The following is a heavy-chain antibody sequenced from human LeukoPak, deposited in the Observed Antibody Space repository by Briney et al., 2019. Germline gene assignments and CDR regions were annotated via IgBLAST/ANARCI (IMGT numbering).Heavy chain of an antibody. D-gene: IGHD6-19*01. CDR1: GYSFSSYW. J-gene: IGHJ4*02. CDR3: ARPIYSSGWYAFDY. V-gene: IGHV5-51*01. Sequence: GESLKISCKGSGYSFSSYWIGWARQMPGKSLEWMGIIYPGDSDTRYSPSFQGQVTISADKSISTAYLQWSSLKASDTAMYYCARPIYSSGWYAFDYWGQGTLVTVSS. CDR2: IYPGDSDT.